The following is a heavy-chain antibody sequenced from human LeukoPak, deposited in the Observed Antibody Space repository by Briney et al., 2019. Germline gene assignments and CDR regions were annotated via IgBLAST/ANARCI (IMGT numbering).Heavy chain of an antibody. CDR3: ARFAGNPTHFDY. J-gene: IGHJ4*02. D-gene: IGHD6-13*01. CDR1: GFTFSSYS. Sequence: KTGGSLRLSCAASGFTFSSYSMNWVRQAPGKGLEWVSSISSSSSYIYYADSVKGRFTISRDNAKNSLYLQMNSLRAEDTAVYYCARFAGNPTHFDYWGQGTLVTVSS. CDR2: ISSSSSYI. V-gene: IGHV3-21*01.